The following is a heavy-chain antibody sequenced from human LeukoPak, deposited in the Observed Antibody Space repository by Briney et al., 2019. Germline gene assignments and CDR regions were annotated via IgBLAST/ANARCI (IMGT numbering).Heavy chain of an antibody. Sequence: SVMVSCKVSGGTFSNYVISWVRQAPGQGLEWMGGIIPVFGTPNYAQKFRDRVTITTDESTSTAHMEMSSLRSEDTAVYYCARSHSPAYYAPFDYWGQGTLVTVSS. CDR1: GGTFSNYV. V-gene: IGHV1-69*05. CDR3: ARSHSPAYYAPFDY. J-gene: IGHJ4*02. CDR2: IIPVFGTP. D-gene: IGHD3-22*01.